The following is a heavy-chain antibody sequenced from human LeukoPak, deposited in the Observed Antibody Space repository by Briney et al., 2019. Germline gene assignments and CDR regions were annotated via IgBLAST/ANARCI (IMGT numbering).Heavy chain of an antibody. D-gene: IGHD1-14*01. Sequence: ASVKVSCKASGYTFTGYYMHWVRQAPGQGPGWMGWINPNSGGTNYAQKFQGRVTMTRDTSISTAYMELSRLTSDDTAVYYCAREAGVVGTTDFDYWGQGTLVTVSS. CDR2: INPNSGGT. CDR1: GYTFTGYY. J-gene: IGHJ4*02. CDR3: AREAGVVGTTDFDY. V-gene: IGHV1-2*02.